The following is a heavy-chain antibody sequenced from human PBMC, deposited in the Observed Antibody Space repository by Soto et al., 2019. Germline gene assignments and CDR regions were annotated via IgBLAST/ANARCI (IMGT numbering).Heavy chain of an antibody. CDR1: GASISSGGYY. CDR3: ARVCGGDCHYGMDV. CDR2: IYYSGST. D-gene: IGHD2-21*02. V-gene: IGHV4-31*03. J-gene: IGHJ6*02. Sequence: PSETLSLTCTVSGASISSGGYYWTWIRQHPGKGLEWIGYIYYSGSTYYNPSLESRVTISVDTSKNQFSLKLSSVTAADTAVYYCARVCGGDCHYGMDVWGQGTTVTVSS.